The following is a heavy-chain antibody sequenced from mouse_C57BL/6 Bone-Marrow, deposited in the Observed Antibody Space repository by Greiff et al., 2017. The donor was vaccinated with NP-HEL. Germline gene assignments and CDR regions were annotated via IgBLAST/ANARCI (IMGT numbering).Heavy chain of an antibody. J-gene: IGHJ2*01. D-gene: IGHD2-4*01. V-gene: IGHV14-4*01. Sequence: EVKLVESGAELVRPGASVKLSCTASGFNIKDDYMPWVKQRPEQGLEWIGWIDPENGDTEYASKFQGKATITADTSSNTAYLQLSSLTSEDTAVYYCTTDDYERDYWGQGTTLTVSS. CDR3: TTDDYERDY. CDR1: GFNIKDDY. CDR2: IDPENGDT.